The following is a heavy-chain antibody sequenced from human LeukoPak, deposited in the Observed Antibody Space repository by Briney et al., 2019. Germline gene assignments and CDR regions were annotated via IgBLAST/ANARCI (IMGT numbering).Heavy chain of an antibody. Sequence: GGSLRLSCAASGFTFSSYSMNWVRQAPGKGLEWVSSISSSSSYIYYADSVKGRFTISRDNAKNSLYLQMNSLRAEDTAVYYCAMLWYSSSWYYYYYGMDVWGQGTTVTVSS. CDR3: AMLWYSSSWYYYYYGMDV. J-gene: IGHJ6*02. V-gene: IGHV3-21*01. CDR1: GFTFSSYS. D-gene: IGHD6-13*01. CDR2: ISSSSSYI.